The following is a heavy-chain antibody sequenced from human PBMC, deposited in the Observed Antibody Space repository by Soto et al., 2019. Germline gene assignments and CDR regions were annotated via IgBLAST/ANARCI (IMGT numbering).Heavy chain of an antibody. J-gene: IGHJ4*02. CDR2: ISYDGSNK. D-gene: IGHD3-3*01. CDR1: GFTFSSYA. Sequence: QVQLVESGGGVVQPGRSLRLSCAASGFTFSSYAMHWVRQAPGKGLEWVAVISYDGSNKYYADSVKGRFTISRDNSKNTLYLQLKRLRAEDTAVYYCARDKRDLRFLEWSYYFDYWGQGNLVNVSS. CDR3: ARDKRDLRFLEWSYYFDY. V-gene: IGHV3-30-3*01.